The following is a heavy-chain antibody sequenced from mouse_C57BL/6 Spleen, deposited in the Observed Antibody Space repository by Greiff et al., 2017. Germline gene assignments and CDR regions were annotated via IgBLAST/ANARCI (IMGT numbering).Heavy chain of an antibody. CDR1: GYTFTDHT. V-gene: IGHV1-78*01. J-gene: IGHJ3*01. D-gene: IGHD3-2*02. Sequence: QVQLQQSDAELVKPGASVKISCKVSGYTFTDHTIHWMKQRPEQGLEWIGYIYPRDGSTKYNGKFKSKATLTVDKSSSTAYMQLSSLTSEDSAVYYCARGSGYPDWFAYWGQGTLVTVSA. CDR2: IYPRDGST. CDR3: ARGSGYPDWFAY.